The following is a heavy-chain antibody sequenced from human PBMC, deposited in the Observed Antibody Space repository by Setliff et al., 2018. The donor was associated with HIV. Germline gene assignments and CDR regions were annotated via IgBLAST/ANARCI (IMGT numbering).Heavy chain of an antibody. V-gene: IGHV4-59*11. J-gene: IGHJ3*02. Sequence: SETLSLTCTVSGGSISSHYWSWIRQPPGKGLEWIGSIYYSGSTNYSPSLKSRVTISVDTSKNQFSLKLSSVTAADTAVYYCARGGTVLPPGAFDIWGQGTMVTVSS. CDR3: ARGGTVLPPGAFDI. CDR1: GGSISSHY. CDR2: IYYSGST. D-gene: IGHD2-15*01.